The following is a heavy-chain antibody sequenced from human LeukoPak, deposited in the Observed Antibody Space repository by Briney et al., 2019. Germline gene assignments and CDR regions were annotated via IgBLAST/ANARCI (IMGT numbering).Heavy chain of an antibody. CDR3: ARVGYCSGGSCLRLDWYFDL. CDR1: GGSISSSSYY. D-gene: IGHD2-15*01. V-gene: IGHV4-39*07. Sequence: SETLSLTCTVSGGSISSSSYYWGWIRQPPGKGLEWIGSIYYSGSTYYNPSLKSRVTISVDTSKNQSSLKLSSVTAADTAVYYCARVGYCSGGSCLRLDWYFDLWGRGTLVTVSS. CDR2: IYYSGST. J-gene: IGHJ2*01.